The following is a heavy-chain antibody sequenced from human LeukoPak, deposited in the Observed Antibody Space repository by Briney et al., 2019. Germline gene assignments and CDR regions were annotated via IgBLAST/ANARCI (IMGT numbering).Heavy chain of an antibody. CDR3: ARGRYSGHDFDY. J-gene: IGHJ4*02. CDR2: IIPILGIA. V-gene: IGHV1-69*04. D-gene: IGHD5-12*01. CDR1: GGTFSSYA. Sequence: EASVKVSCKASGGTFSSYAISWVRQAPGQGLEWMGRIIPILGIANYAQKFQGRVTITADKSTSTAYMELSSLRSEDTAVYYCARGRYSGHDFDYWGQGTLVTVSS.